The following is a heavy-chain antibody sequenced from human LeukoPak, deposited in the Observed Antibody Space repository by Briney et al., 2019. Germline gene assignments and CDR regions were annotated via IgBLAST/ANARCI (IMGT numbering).Heavy chain of an antibody. J-gene: IGHJ6*02. Sequence: PGGSLRLSCAASGFTFSTYWMSWVRQAPGKGLEWVANIIQDESEKYYVDSVKGRFTISRDNAKNSLYLQMNSLRAEDTAVYYCARVRVSSYYGMDIWGQGATVTVSS. D-gene: IGHD2/OR15-2a*01. CDR2: IIQDESEK. CDR3: ARVRVSSYYGMDI. CDR1: GFTFSTYW. V-gene: IGHV3-7*05.